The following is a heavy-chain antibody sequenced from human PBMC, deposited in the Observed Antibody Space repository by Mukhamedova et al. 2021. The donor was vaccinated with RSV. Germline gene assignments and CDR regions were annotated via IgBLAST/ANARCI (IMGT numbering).Heavy chain of an antibody. CDR2: SGNT. CDR3: ARGDVGSSSPGDY. J-gene: IGHJ4*02. V-gene: IGHV1-8*03. Sequence: SGNTGYAQKFQGRVTITRNTSISTAYMELSSLRSEDTAVYYCARGDVGSSSPGDYWGQGTLVTVSS. D-gene: IGHD6-6*01.